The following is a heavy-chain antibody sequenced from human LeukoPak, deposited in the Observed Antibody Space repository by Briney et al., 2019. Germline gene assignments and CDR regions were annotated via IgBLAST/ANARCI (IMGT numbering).Heavy chain of an antibody. J-gene: IGHJ4*02. Sequence: GGSLRLSCAASGFTFSSYAMSWVRQAPGKGLEWVSAISGSGGSAYYADSVKGRFTISRDNSKNTLYLQMNSLRAEDTAVYYCAKDANYDFWSGYSSGFDYWGQGTLVTVSS. CDR2: ISGSGGSA. V-gene: IGHV3-23*01. D-gene: IGHD3-3*01. CDR1: GFTFSSYA. CDR3: AKDANYDFWSGYSSGFDY.